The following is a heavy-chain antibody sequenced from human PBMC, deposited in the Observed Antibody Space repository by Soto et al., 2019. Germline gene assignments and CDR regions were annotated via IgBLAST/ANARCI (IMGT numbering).Heavy chain of an antibody. CDR1: GFTSINYA. D-gene: IGHD4-17*01. CDR2: ISYDGNNK. CDR3: ARGPSYSDSYFDH. Sequence: GGSLRLSGAASGFTSINYAMHWVRQAPGKGLQWLAVISYDGNNKYYADSVEGRFTISTDNSKNPVYLQMNSLSLEDTAVYYCARGPSYSDSYFDHWGQGTLVTVSS. J-gene: IGHJ4*02. V-gene: IGHV3-30*03.